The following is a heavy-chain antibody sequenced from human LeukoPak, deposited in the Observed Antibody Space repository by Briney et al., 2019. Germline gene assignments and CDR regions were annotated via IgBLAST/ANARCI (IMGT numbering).Heavy chain of an antibody. V-gene: IGHV3-30*01. CDR3: ARDHYLRIVVVTANLDY. J-gene: IGHJ4*02. D-gene: IGHD2-21*02. Sequence: GGSLRLSCAASGFTFDDYAMHWVRQAPGKGLEWVAVISYDGSNKYYADSVKGQFTISRDNSKNTLYLQMNSLRAEDTAVYYCARDHYLRIVVVTANLDYWGQGTLVTVSS. CDR2: ISYDGSNK. CDR1: GFTFDDYA.